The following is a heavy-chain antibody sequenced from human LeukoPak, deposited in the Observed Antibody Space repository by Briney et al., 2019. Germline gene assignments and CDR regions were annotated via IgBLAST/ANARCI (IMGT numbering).Heavy chain of an antibody. CDR3: ARHTDSSGDDY. Sequence: GESLKISCQGSGYSFTSYWICWVRQMPGRGLEWMGRIDPADSYTNYSPSFQGHVTISADKSISTAYLQWSSLKASDTAMYYCARHTDSSGDDYWGQGTLVTVSS. CDR1: GYSFTSYW. J-gene: IGHJ4*02. V-gene: IGHV5-10-1*01. CDR2: IDPADSYT. D-gene: IGHD6-19*01.